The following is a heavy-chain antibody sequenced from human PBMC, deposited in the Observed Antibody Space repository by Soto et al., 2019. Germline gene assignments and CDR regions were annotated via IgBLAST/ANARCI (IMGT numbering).Heavy chain of an antibody. CDR1: GYTLTELS. J-gene: IGHJ4*02. CDR3: ATGRGVDRRLE. CDR2: FDPEDGKR. D-gene: IGHD3-10*01. Sequence: ASVKVSCKVSGYTLTELSMHWVRQAPGKGLEWMGGFDPEDGKRIYAQKFQGRVTTTEDTSTETSYMELNSLRSEDTAVYYCATGRGVDRRLEWGQGTMVTVYS. V-gene: IGHV1-24*01.